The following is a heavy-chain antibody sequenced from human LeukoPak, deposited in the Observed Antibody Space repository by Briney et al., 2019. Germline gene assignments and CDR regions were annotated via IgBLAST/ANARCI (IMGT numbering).Heavy chain of an antibody. D-gene: IGHD1-1*01. CDR2: IRSVAYGETT. Sequence: GGSLRLSCTASGFIFGDHAVTWVRQAPGGGLQWVGFIRSVAYGETTEYAASVQGRFTISRDNSKSIAYLQMNSLKTEDTGVYYCARGPIQLWLHNAMDVWGQGTTVIVSS. CDR1: GFIFGDHA. CDR3: ARGPIQLWLHNAMDV. J-gene: IGHJ6*02. V-gene: IGHV3-49*04.